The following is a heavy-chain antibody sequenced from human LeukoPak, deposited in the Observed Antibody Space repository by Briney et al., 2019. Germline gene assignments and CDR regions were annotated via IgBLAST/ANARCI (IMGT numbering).Heavy chain of an antibody. J-gene: IGHJ4*02. CDR3: AGTLQSSSPYYFDY. D-gene: IGHD6-13*01. CDR2: ISSSSSYI. Sequence: GGSLRLSCAASRFTFSSYSMNWVRQAPGKGLEWVSSISSSSSYIYYADSVKGRFTISRDNAKNSLYLQMNSLRAEDTAVYYCAGTLQSSSPYYFDYWGQGTLVTVSS. CDR1: RFTFSSYS. V-gene: IGHV3-21*01.